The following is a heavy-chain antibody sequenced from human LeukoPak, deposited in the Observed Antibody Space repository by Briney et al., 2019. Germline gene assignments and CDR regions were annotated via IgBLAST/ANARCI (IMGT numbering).Heavy chain of an antibody. V-gene: IGHV4-4*07. CDR1: GGSISSYY. Sequence: SETLSLTCTVSGGSISSYYWNWIRQPAGKGLEWIGRIYTSGSTYYNPSLKSRVTISVDTSKNQFSLKLSSVTAADTAVYYCARDLSTVLYYFDYWGQGTLVTVSS. D-gene: IGHD4-11*01. J-gene: IGHJ4*02. CDR2: IYTSGST. CDR3: ARDLSTVLYYFDY.